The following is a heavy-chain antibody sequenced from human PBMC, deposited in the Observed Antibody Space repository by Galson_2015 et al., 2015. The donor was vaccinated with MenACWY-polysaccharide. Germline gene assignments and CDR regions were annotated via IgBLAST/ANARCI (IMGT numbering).Heavy chain of an antibody. CDR1: GYTFTTYG. CDR3: AILGSSFEY. D-gene: IGHD2-21*01. V-gene: IGHV1-18*01. Sequence: SVKVSCKASGYTFTTYGIDWVRQAPGQGPEWMGWISAYNGNTNYAQKFQGRVTVTTDTSTSTAYMELRSLRSDDTAIYYCAILGSSFEYRAQGTLFTVSS. CDR2: ISAYNGNT. J-gene: IGHJ4*02.